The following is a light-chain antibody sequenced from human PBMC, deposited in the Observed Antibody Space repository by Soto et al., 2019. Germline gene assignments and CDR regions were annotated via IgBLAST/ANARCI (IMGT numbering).Light chain of an antibody. V-gene: IGKV1-39*01. Sequence: DIQMTQSPSSLSASVGDRVTITCRASQSISTYLNWYQQIPGKAPKLLIYTASKLQSGVPSRFSGSGSGRDFTLTIISLKTEDFATYYCQQSYSIPRTFGQGTQLEIK. J-gene: IGKJ2*01. CDR2: TAS. CDR3: QQSYSIPRT. CDR1: QSISTY.